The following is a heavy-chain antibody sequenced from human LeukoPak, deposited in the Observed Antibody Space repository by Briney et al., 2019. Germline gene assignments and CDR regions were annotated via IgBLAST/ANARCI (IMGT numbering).Heavy chain of an antibody. CDR1: GYTFTSHG. CDR2: ISAYNGDT. Sequence: GASVKVSCKASGYTFTSHGFTWVRQAPGQGFEWMGWISAYNGDTKYPETSQVRVTLTTDTSTNTVYMELRNLKSDDTAVYYCARGGSGSYYDYWGQGTLITESS. J-gene: IGHJ4*02. CDR3: ARGGSGSYYDY. D-gene: IGHD3-10*01. V-gene: IGHV1-18*01.